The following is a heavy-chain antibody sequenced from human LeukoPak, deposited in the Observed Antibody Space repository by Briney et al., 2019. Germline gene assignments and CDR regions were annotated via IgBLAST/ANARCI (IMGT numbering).Heavy chain of an antibody. CDR3: ARMSYTTSRDY. J-gene: IGHJ4*02. D-gene: IGHD6-13*01. CDR2: IYYSGST. CDR1: GGSISSYY. Sequence: SETLSLTCTVSGGSISSYYWSWIRQPPGKGLEWIGYIYYSGSTNYNPSLKSRVTISVDTSKNHFSLKLSSVTAADTAVYYCARMSYTTSRDYWGQGTLVTVSS. V-gene: IGHV4-59*01.